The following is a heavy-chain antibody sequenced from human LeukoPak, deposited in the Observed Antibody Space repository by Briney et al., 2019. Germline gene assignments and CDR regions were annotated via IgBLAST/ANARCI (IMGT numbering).Heavy chain of an antibody. CDR1: GFTFSSYQ. V-gene: IGHV3-21*05. D-gene: IGHD1-26*01. CDR3: ARGTGGTYYPFDY. CDR2: ISGSTLYT. Sequence: GGSLRLSCAASGFTFSSYQMHWVRQAPGKGLEWVSYISGSTLYTNYADSVQGRFTISRDNAKNSLYLQINSLRAEDTAVYFCARGTGGTYYPFDYWGQGTLVTVSS. J-gene: IGHJ4*02.